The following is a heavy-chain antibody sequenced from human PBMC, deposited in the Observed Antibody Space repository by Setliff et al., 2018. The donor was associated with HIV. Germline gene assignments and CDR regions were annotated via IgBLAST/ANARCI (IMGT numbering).Heavy chain of an antibody. CDR2: MHNSGST. D-gene: IGHD6-13*01. J-gene: IGHJ6*03. Sequence: PSETLSLTCTVSGDSISSSAYYWGWIRQPPGKGLEWIGSMHNSGSTYYIPSVKSRVTISVDTSKNQISLKLSSVTAADTAVYYCARHRDPPGSSWIFYYFYMDLWGGGTTVTVSS. CDR1: GDSISSSAYY. CDR3: ARHRDPPGSSWIFYYFYMDL. V-gene: IGHV4-39*07.